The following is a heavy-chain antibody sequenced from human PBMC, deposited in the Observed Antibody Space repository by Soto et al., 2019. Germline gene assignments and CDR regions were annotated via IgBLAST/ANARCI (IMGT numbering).Heavy chain of an antibody. J-gene: IGHJ5*02. D-gene: IGHD6-13*01. V-gene: IGHV5-51*01. Sequence: PGESLKISCKGSGYSFTSYWIGWVRQMPGKGLGWMGISYPGDSDTRYSPSFQGQVPISADKSISTAYLQWSSLKASDTAMYYCARHVVAAAGPTVVDWFDPWGQGTLVTVSS. CDR2: SYPGDSDT. CDR3: ARHVVAAAGPTVVDWFDP. CDR1: GYSFTSYW.